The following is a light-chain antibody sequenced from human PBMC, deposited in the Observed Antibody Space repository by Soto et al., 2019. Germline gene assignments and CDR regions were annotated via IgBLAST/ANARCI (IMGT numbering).Light chain of an antibody. CDR3: YSYAGSNNYV. J-gene: IGLJ1*01. CDR1: SSDVGGYNF. V-gene: IGLV2-8*01. Sequence: QSALTQPPSASGSPGQSVTISCTGTSSDVGGYNFVSWYQHHPGKAPKLMNYEVTKRPSGVPDRFSGSKSGNTASLTVSGLQADDEADYYCYSYAGSNNYVFGTGTKVTVL. CDR2: EVT.